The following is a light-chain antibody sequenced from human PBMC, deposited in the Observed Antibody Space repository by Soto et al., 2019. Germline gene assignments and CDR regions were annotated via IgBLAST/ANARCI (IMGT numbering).Light chain of an antibody. CDR3: SSYTSSTNYV. CDR1: SNDIAPYNY. J-gene: IGLJ1*01. CDR2: EVS. Sequence: SVLTQPASVSGSPGQSLTISCTGTSNDIAPYNYVSWYQQHPGKAPKLIIYEVSYRPSGISNRFSGSKSGNTASLTISGLQAEDEADYYCSSYTSSTNYVFGTGTKVTVL. V-gene: IGLV2-14*01.